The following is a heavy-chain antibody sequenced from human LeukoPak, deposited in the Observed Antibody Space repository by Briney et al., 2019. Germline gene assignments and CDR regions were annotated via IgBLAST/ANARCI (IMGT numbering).Heavy chain of an antibody. CDR3: SRGEGYYASGSYYIDY. CDR1: GFIFRSYT. Sequence: PGGSLRLSCLASGFIFRSYTMNWVRQAPGKGLEGVSSITNSSTYIYYADSVRGRFTISRDNAKNSLYLRMSSLRVEDTAVYYCSRGEGYYASGSYYIDYWGKGTLVTVSS. CDR2: ITNSSTYI. V-gene: IGHV3-21*01. D-gene: IGHD3-10*01. J-gene: IGHJ4*02.